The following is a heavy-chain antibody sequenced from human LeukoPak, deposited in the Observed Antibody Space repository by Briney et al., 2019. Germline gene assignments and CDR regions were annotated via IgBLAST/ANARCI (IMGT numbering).Heavy chain of an antibody. CDR2: IYYSGST. Sequence: SETLSLTCTVSGGSISSYYWSCIRQPLGKGLEWIGYIYYSGSTNYNPSLKSRVTISVDTSKNQFSLKLSSVTAADTAVYYCARAYCGGDCYRGWLDPWGQGTLVTVSS. D-gene: IGHD2-21*02. V-gene: IGHV4-59*01. J-gene: IGHJ5*02. CDR3: ARAYCGGDCYRGWLDP. CDR1: GGSISSYY.